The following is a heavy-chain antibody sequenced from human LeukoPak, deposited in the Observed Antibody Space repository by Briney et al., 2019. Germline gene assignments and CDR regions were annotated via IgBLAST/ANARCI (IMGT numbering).Heavy chain of an antibody. CDR1: GDTFSSYA. D-gene: IGHD6-6*01. CDR2: IIPNFGTV. J-gene: IGHJ5*02. CDR3: ARSEQLVFPWFDP. Sequence: ASVKVSCKASGDTFSSYAIRWVRQAPGQGLEWMGRIIPNFGTVNYAQKFQGRVTITADKSTSTAYMELSSLRSEDAAVFYRARSEQLVFPWFDPWGQGTLVTVSS. V-gene: IGHV1-69*06.